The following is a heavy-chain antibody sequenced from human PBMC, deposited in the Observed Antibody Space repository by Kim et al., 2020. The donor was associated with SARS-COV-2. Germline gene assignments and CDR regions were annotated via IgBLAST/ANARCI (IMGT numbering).Heavy chain of an antibody. J-gene: IGHJ3*02. Sequence: NTKYSQKFQDRVTITRDTSASTAYMELSSLRSEDTAVYYCARGGLHSFDIWGQGTVVTVSS. CDR2: NT. CDR3: ARGGLHSFDI. V-gene: IGHV1-3*01. D-gene: IGHD3-16*01.